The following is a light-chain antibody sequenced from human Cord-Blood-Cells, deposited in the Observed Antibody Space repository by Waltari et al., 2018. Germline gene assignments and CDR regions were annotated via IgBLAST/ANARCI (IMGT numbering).Light chain of an antibody. J-gene: IGKJ4*01. CDR2: DAS. V-gene: IGKV3-11*01. Sequence: EIVLTQSPAPLSLSPGERATIFCRSSQSVSSYLAWYPQKPGQAPRLLIYDASNRATGIPARFSGSGSGTDFTLTISSLEPEDLAVYYCQQRSNWPLTFGGGTKVEIK. CDR1: QSVSSY. CDR3: QQRSNWPLT.